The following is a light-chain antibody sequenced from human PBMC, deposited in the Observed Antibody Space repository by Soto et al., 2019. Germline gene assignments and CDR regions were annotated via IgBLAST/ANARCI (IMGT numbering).Light chain of an antibody. J-gene: IGKJ2*01. CDR3: QQRSNWPPVYT. Sequence: EIVLTQSPATLSLSPGERATLSCRASQSVNSYLAWYQHKPGQAPRLLIYDASNRAPGIPARFSGSGSETDFTLTISSLEPEDFAVYYCQQRSNWPPVYTFGQGTKLEIK. CDR2: DAS. V-gene: IGKV3-11*01. CDR1: QSVNSY.